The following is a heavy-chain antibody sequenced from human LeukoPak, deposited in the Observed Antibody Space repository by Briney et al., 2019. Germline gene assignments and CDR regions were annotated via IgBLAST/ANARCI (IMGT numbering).Heavy chain of an antibody. CDR2: ISGSGGST. D-gene: IGHD3-22*01. V-gene: IGHV3-23*01. J-gene: IGHJ3*02. Sequence: QPGGSLRLSCAASGFTFSSYAMSWVRQAPGKGLEWVSAISGSGGSTYYADSVKGRFTISRDNSKNTLYLQMNSLRAEDTAVYYCARDWYYYDSSGYKTNDAFDIWGQGTMVTVSS. CDR1: GFTFSSYA. CDR3: ARDWYYYDSSGYKTNDAFDI.